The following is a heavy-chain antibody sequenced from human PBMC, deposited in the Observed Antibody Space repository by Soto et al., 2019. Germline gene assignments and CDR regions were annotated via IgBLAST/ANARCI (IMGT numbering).Heavy chain of an antibody. CDR2: INSDGSSI. Sequence: EVQLVESGGGVVQPGGSLRLSCAASGFSFSTWMHWVRQAPGKGLVWLSRINSDGSSITYADSVKGRFIVSRDNAKNTLYLQINSLTAEDTALYYCTRRASGYGNFDYWGQGVLLTVSS. J-gene: IGHJ4*02. D-gene: IGHD5-12*01. CDR1: GFSFSTW. CDR3: TRRASGYGNFDY. V-gene: IGHV3-74*01.